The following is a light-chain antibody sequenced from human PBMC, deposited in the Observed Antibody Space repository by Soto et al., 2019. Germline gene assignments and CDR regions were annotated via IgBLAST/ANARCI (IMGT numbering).Light chain of an antibody. CDR3: QQRHNWIT. V-gene: IGKV3D-20*02. Sequence: EIVLTQSPGTLSLSPWEIATLSCRASQSVRSSSLAWYQQKPGQAPRLLIYGASSRATGIPVRFSGSGSGTDFTLTISRLEPEDFAVYYCQQRHNWITFGQGTRLEIK. J-gene: IGKJ5*01. CDR2: GAS. CDR1: QSVRSSS.